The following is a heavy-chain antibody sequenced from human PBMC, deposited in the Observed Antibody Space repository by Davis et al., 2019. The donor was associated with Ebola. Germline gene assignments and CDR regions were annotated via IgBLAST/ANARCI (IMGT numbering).Heavy chain of an antibody. CDR2: INGDGSTT. V-gene: IGHV3-74*01. CDR1: GFTFSTYW. Sequence: PGGSLRLSCAASGFTFSTYWMHWVRQAPGKGLVWVSRINGDGSTTSYADSVKGRFTISRDNAKNTLYLQMNSLRAEDTAVYYCVRDSAHVYWGQGTLVTVSS. J-gene: IGHJ4*02. CDR3: VRDSAHVY.